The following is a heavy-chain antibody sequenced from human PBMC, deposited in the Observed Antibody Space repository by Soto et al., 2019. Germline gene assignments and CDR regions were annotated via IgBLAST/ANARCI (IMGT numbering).Heavy chain of an antibody. J-gene: IGHJ4*02. CDR3: ARDDDYVDNGLAY. V-gene: IGHV3-33*01. D-gene: IGHD4-17*01. Sequence: QVQLVESGGGVVQPGRSLRLSCAASGFTFSTYGMHWVRQAPGKGLEWVAVIVKDGSEKYYGDSVKGRFTISRDNSKNTLYLTMSSLRADDTAVYYCARDDDYVDNGLAYWGQGTLVTVSS. CDR2: IVKDGSEK. CDR1: GFTFSTYG.